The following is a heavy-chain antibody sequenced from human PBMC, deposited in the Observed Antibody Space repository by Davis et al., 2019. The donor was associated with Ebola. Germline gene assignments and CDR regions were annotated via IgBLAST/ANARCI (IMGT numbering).Heavy chain of an antibody. CDR3: ARSSGYPDWYFDL. V-gene: IGHV1-18*01. CDR2: ISAYNGNT. Sequence: ASVKVSCKASGGTFSSYAISWVRQAPGQGLEWMGWISAYNGNTNYAQKLQGRVTMTTDTSTSTAYMELRSLRSDDTAVYYCARSSGYPDWYFDLWGRGTLVTVSS. J-gene: IGHJ2*01. D-gene: IGHD3-22*01. CDR1: GGTFSSYA.